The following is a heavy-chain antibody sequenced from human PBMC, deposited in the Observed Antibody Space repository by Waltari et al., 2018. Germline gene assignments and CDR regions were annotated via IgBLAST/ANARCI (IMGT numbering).Heavy chain of an antibody. V-gene: IGHV1-18*01. Sequence: QVQLVQSGAEVKRPGASVKVSCKTSGYTFIRYGVDWVRQAPGQGLEWMGWSSPSDGHTNYAQKFQGRVTMTTDTSTSTAYMELRDLRSDDTAIYYCARAHSYYGMDVWGQGTTVTVSS. J-gene: IGHJ6*02. CDR1: GYTFIRYG. CDR3: ARAHSYYGMDV. CDR2: SSPSDGHT.